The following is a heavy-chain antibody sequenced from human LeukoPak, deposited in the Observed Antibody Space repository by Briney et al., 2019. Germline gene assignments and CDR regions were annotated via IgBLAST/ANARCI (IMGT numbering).Heavy chain of an antibody. D-gene: IGHD5-24*01. CDR2: IIPILGIA. J-gene: IGHJ4*02. CDR3: ARDRDGYNVALDY. Sequence: SVKVSCKASGYTFTSYAISWVRQAPGQGLEWMGRIIPILGIANYAQKFQGRVTITADKSTSTAYMELSSLRSEDTAVYYCARDRDGYNVALDYWGQGTLVTVSS. V-gene: IGHV1-69*04. CDR1: GYTFTSYA.